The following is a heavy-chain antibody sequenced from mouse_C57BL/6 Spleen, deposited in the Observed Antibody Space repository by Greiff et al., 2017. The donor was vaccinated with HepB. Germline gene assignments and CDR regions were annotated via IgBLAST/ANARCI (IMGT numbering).Heavy chain of an antibody. V-gene: IGHV1-39*01. CDR2: INPNYGTT. CDR1: GYSFTDYN. Sequence: VQLKQSGPELVKPGASVKISCKASGYSFTDYNMNWVKQSNGKSLEWIGVINPNYGTTSYNQKFKGKATLTVDQSSSTAYMQLNSLTSEDSAVYYCAREEIYDGYYDWFAYWGQGTLVTVSA. D-gene: IGHD2-3*01. CDR3: AREEIYDGYYDWFAY. J-gene: IGHJ3*01.